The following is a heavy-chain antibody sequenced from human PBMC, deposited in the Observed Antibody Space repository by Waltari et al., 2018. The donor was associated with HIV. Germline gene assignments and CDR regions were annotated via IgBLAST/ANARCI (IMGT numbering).Heavy chain of an antibody. V-gene: IGHV3-33*01. CDR2: FWSDGVEI. CDR3: ARGYSSSRWIPLYH. Sequence: QVQLVESGGGVVQPGTSLTLSCAVSGFPFSNFAIHWVRQSPAKGLEWLAVFWSDGVEISYADSVKGRFTISKDSSQKTLYLHLTSLRAEDTALYYCARGYSSSRWIPLYHWGRGTLVTVSS. J-gene: IGHJ1*01. D-gene: IGHD6-6*01. CDR1: GFPFSNFA.